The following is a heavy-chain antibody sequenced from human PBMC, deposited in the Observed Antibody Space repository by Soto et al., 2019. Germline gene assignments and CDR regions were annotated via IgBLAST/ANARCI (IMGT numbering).Heavy chain of an antibody. V-gene: IGHV1-18*01. D-gene: IGHD3-3*01. CDR3: ARLLSIPLYYDFWSGYYFEGICDY. Sequence: ASVKVSCKASGYTFTSYGISWVRQAPGQGLEWMGWISAYNGNTNYAQKLQGRVTMTTDTSTSTAYMELRSLRSDDTAVYYCARLLSIPLYYDFWSGYYFEGICDYWGQGTLVTVSS. J-gene: IGHJ4*02. CDR1: GYTFTSYG. CDR2: ISAYNGNT.